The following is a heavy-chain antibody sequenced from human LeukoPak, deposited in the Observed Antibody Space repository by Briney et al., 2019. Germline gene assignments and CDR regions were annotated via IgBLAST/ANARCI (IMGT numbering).Heavy chain of an antibody. CDR3: ALGAVFDY. CDR2: ISYDGSNK. J-gene: IGHJ4*02. V-gene: IGHV3-30*03. D-gene: IGHD1-26*01. Sequence: GRSLRLSCAASGFTFSSYGMHWVRQAPGKGLEWVAVISYDGSNKYFATSVKGRFTISRDNSKNTLYLQMTSLRAEDTAVYYCALGAVFDYWGQGTLVTVSS. CDR1: GFTFSSYG.